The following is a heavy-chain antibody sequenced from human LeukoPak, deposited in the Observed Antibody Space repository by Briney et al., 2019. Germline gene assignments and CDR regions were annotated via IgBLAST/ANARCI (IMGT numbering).Heavy chain of an antibody. CDR3: TRDKRITMVRGVIITGGRDY. CDR1: GFTFGDYA. CDR2: IRSKAYGGTT. D-gene: IGHD3-10*01. Sequence: GGSLRLSCTASGFTFGDYAMSWFRQAPGKGLEWVGFIRSKAYGGTTEYAASVKGRFTISRDDSKSIAYLQMNSLKTEDTAVYYCTRDKRITMVRGVIITGGRDYWGQGTLVTVSS. V-gene: IGHV3-49*03. J-gene: IGHJ4*02.